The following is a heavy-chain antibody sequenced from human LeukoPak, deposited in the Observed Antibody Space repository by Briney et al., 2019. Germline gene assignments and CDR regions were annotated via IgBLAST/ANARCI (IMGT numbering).Heavy chain of an antibody. CDR2: ISYDAINK. CDR1: GLTFSRYA. V-gene: IGHV3-30-3*01. J-gene: IGHJ6*02. D-gene: IGHD4-17*01. Sequence: PGRSLRLSCAACGLTFSRYAMQWVRPPPERGREWVACISYDAINKYHADSVKAPFSISRDNSNNTLYMHMNSLRAEDAAVYYCARDRYGDYSGMDVWGQGTTVTVSS. CDR3: ARDRYGDYSGMDV.